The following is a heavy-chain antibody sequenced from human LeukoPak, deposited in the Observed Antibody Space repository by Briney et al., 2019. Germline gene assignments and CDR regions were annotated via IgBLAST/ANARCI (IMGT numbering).Heavy chain of an antibody. CDR2: IHHSGST. Sequence: PSETLSLTCTVSGGSISSSSYYWGWIRQPPGKGLEWIGSIHHSGSTYYNPSLKSRVTISVDTSKNQFSLKLSSVTAADTAVYYCARDDYYDSSGYYPPHDALDIWGQGTMVTVSS. D-gene: IGHD3-22*01. CDR3: ARDDYYDSSGYYPPHDALDI. J-gene: IGHJ3*02. CDR1: GGSISSSSYY. V-gene: IGHV4-39*07.